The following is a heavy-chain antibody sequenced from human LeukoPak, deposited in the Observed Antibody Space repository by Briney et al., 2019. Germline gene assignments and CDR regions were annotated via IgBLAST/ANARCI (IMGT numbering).Heavy chain of an antibody. Sequence: PGGSLRLSCVASGFTFSNYWMHWVRQAPGKGLEWVAVISYDGSNKYYADSVKGRFTISRDNSKNTLYLQMNSLRAEDTAVYYCARAPTVVNPFAAWGQGTLVTVSS. D-gene: IGHD4-23*01. J-gene: IGHJ5*02. CDR2: ISYDGSNK. V-gene: IGHV3-30-3*01. CDR3: ARAPTVVNPFAA. CDR1: GFTFSNYW.